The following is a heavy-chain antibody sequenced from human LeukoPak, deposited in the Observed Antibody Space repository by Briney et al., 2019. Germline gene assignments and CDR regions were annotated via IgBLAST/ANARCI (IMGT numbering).Heavy chain of an antibody. J-gene: IGHJ4*02. Sequence: GGSLRLSCSASGFTFSTYAMHWGRQAPGKRLEYVSAISHNGGSTYYADSVKGRFTISRDKSRNTLYLQMSSLRAEDTAVYYCRGGDYWGQGTLVTVSS. D-gene: IGHD3-10*01. CDR3: RGGDY. V-gene: IGHV3-64D*09. CDR1: GFTFSTYA. CDR2: ISHNGGST.